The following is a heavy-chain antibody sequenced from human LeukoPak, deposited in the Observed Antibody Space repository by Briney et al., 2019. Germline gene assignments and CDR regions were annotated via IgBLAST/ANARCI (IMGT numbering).Heavy chain of an antibody. CDR1: GFTFSNYW. V-gene: IGHV3-7*05. J-gene: IGHJ4*02. Sequence: GGSLRLSCAASGFTFSNYWMGWVRQAPGKGLEWVANIKQDGSETYYAGSVKGRFTISRDNAKNSLCLQMDSLRAEDTAAYYCAKKATLTTFDYWGQGTLVTVPS. CDR2: IKQDGSET. D-gene: IGHD4-11*01. CDR3: AKKATLTTFDY.